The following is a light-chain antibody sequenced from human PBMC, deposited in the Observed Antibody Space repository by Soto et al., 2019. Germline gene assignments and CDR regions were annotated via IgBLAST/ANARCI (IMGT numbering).Light chain of an antibody. Sequence: DIQMTQSPYTLSASVVDRVTITCRSSQSIDTYLAWYQQRPGKAPKLLTYKASSLESGVPSRFSVSGSGTEFTLTIRSLQPDDFATYYCQHYHSYPWTFGQGTRVDIK. CDR2: KAS. CDR3: QHYHSYPWT. CDR1: QSIDTY. V-gene: IGKV1-5*03. J-gene: IGKJ1*01.